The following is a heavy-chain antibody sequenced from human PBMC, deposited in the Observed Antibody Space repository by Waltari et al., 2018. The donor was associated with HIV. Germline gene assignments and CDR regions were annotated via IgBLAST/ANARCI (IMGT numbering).Heavy chain of an antibody. V-gene: IGHV3-23*01. Sequence: EVQLLESGGGFVQPGGSLRLSCAASGCTFSVFAMNWVRPAPGKGLDWGSRISGRGDSTNYADSVKGRFTISRDNSKNTLSLQINSLRVDDTAVYYCATLYSDYGDYWGQGALVTVSS. J-gene: IGHJ4*02. CDR3: ATLYSDYGDY. CDR1: GCTFSVFA. D-gene: IGHD4-17*01. CDR2: ISGRGDST.